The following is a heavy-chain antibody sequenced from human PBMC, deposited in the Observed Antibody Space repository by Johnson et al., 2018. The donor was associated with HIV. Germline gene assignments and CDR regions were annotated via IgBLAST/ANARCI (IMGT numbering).Heavy chain of an antibody. J-gene: IGHJ3*02. CDR2: IYSGGST. V-gene: IGHV3-66*03. Sequence: EVQLVESGGGLIQPGGSLRLSCAASGLTVSSNYMSWVRQAPGKGLAWVSVIYSGGSTYYADSVKGRFTISRDNSKNTLYLQMNSLRAEDTAVYYCARAGAVGFDAFDIWGQGTMVTVSS. D-gene: IGHD6-19*01. CDR3: ARAGAVGFDAFDI. CDR1: GLTVSSNY.